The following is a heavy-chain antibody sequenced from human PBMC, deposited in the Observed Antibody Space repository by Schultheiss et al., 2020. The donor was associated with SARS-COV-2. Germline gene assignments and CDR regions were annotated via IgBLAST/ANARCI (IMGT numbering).Heavy chain of an antibody. J-gene: IGHJ6*02. CDR3: ARVGFTIFGVVTNADSTYYYYGMDV. CDR2: INHSGST. V-gene: IGHV4-34*01. CDR1: GGSFSGYS. Sequence: SETLSLTCALYGGSFSGYSWTWIRQPPGKGLEWIGEINHSGSTNYNPSLKSRVTISVDTSKNQFSLKLSSVTAADTAVYYCARVGFTIFGVVTNADSTYYYYGMDVWGQGTTVTVSS. D-gene: IGHD3-3*01.